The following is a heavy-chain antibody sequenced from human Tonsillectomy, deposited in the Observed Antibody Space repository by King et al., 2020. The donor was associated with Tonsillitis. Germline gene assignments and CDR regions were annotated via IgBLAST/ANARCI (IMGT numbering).Heavy chain of an antibody. V-gene: IGHV1-69*09. CDR2: IIPIIGIT. D-gene: IGHD3-22*01. CDR3: ARVKFDTSGFLSYFDY. Sequence: HVQLVQSGAEVKKPGSSVKVSCKASGGTFSSYAISWVRQAPGQGLEWMGRIIPIIGITNNAQKFQGRATITADKSTSTAYMELSSLRSEDTAVYYCARVKFDTSGFLSYFDYWGQGTLVTVSS. J-gene: IGHJ4*02. CDR1: GGTFSSYA.